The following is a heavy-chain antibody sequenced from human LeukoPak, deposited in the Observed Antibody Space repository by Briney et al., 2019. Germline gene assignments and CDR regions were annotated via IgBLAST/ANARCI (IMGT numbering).Heavy chain of an antibody. J-gene: IGHJ4*02. V-gene: IGHV3-30*18. CDR3: AKDLLYYDSSGSFDY. Sequence: GGSLRLSCAASGFTFSSYGMHWVRQAPGKGLEWVAVISYDGSNKYYADSVKGRFTISRDNSKNTLYLQMNSLRAEDTAVYYCAKDLLYYDSSGSFDYWGQGTLVTVSS. D-gene: IGHD3-22*01. CDR2: ISYDGSNK. CDR1: GFTFSSYG.